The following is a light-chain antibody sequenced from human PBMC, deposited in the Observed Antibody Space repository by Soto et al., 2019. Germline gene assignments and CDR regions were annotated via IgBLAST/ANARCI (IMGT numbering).Light chain of an antibody. CDR2: DAS. CDR1: QDISKY. V-gene: IGKV1-33*01. Sequence: DIEMTQSPSSLSASVGDRVTITCQASQDISKYLNWYQQKPGKAPKLLIYDASNLETGVPSRFSGRGSGTHFTFTVTSLQPEDIATYYCQHFNSIPYSFGQGTKLEIK. J-gene: IGKJ2*01. CDR3: QHFNSIPYS.